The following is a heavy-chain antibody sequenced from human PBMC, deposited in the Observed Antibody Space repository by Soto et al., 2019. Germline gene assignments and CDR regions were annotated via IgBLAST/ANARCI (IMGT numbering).Heavy chain of an antibody. CDR3: AEALTARAHAFDWLWSLDY. Sequence: GGSLRLSCAASGFTFSSYGMHWVRQAPGKGLEWVAVIWYDGSNKYYADSVKGRFTISRDNSKNTLYLQMNSLRAEDTAVYYWAEALTARAHAFDWLWSLDYWGQGTLVTVSS. CDR2: IWYDGSNK. V-gene: IGHV3-33*06. J-gene: IGHJ4*02. CDR1: GFTFSSYG. D-gene: IGHD3-9*01.